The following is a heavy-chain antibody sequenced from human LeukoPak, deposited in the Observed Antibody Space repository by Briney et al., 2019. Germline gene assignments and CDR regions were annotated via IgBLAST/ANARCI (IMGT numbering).Heavy chain of an antibody. CDR1: GFTFRNYA. J-gene: IGHJ4*02. Sequence: PGGSLRLSCAASGFTFRNYAMTWVRQAPGKGLEWVSGISDSGSRTYYADFVKGRFTISRDDSKNTLSLQMNSLRAEDTAVYYCAKDGDWGQGTLVTVSS. V-gene: IGHV3-23*01. CDR3: AKDGD. CDR2: ISDSGSRT.